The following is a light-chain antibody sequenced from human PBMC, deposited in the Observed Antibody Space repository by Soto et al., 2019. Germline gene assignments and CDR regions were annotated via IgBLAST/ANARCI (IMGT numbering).Light chain of an antibody. CDR2: DAS. J-gene: IGLJ2*01. Sequence: QSALTQPASVSGSPGQSITISCTGTSSDVGGYNFVSWYQHHPAKAPKLMIYDASNRPSGVSNRFSGSKSGNTASLSISGLQAEDEAHYYCSSFTSSDTLVVFGGGTKVTVL. CDR3: SSFTSSDTLVV. CDR1: SSDVGGYNF. V-gene: IGLV2-14*03.